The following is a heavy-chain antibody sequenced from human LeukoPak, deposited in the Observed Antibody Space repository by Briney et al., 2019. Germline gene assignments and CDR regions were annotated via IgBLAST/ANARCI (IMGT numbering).Heavy chain of an antibody. CDR1: GYSISSGYY. J-gene: IGHJ4*02. CDR3: ARHRSLDRGTTVLDY. D-gene: IGHD1-7*01. CDR2: IYHSGST. V-gene: IGHV4-38-2*01. Sequence: SETLSLTCAVSGYSISSGYYWGWIRQPPGKGLEWIGSIYHSGSTYYNPSLKSRATISVDTSKNQFSLKLSSVTAADTAVYYCARHRSLDRGTTVLDYWGQGTLVTVSS.